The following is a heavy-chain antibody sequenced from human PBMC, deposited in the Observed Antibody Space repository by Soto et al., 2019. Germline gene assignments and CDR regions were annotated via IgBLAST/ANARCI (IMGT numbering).Heavy chain of an antibody. Sequence: QVQLVQSGAEVKKPGASVKVSCKASGYTFINHDIDWVRRAPGQGLEWMGWMNSNSGNTGYAQKFQGRVTMTRDTSISTAYMELSSLTSEDTAVYYCARGAGRDGRDWFDPWGQGTLVTVSS. CDR3: ARGAGRDGRDWFDP. J-gene: IGHJ5*02. D-gene: IGHD6-13*01. CDR2: MNSNSGNT. V-gene: IGHV1-8*01. CDR1: GYTFINHD.